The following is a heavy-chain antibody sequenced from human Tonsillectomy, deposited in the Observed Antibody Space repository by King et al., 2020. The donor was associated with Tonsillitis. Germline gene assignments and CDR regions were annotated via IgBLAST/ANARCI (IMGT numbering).Heavy chain of an antibody. D-gene: IGHD1-26*01. CDR2: IYYSGST. CDR1: GGSISSYY. Sequence: QLQESGPGLVKPSETLSLTCTVSGGSISSYYWNWIRQPPGKELEWIGYIYYSGSTNYNPSLKSRVTISVDTSQNQFSLKLTSVTAADTAVYYCARGGRDSGSPGRVDYWGQGTQVTVSS. V-gene: IGHV4-59*01. J-gene: IGHJ4*02. CDR3: ARGGRDSGSPGRVDY.